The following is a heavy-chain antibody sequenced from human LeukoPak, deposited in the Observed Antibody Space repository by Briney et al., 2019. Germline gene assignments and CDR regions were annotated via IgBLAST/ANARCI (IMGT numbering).Heavy chain of an antibody. CDR1: GFTFSNYW. CDR2: IDVDGSSP. CDR3: ARVSTVTTFDI. V-gene: IGHV3-74*01. Sequence: PGGSLRLSCAASGFTFSNYWMHWVRQAPGKGLVWVSRIDVDGSSPSYAESVKGRFTISRDNAKNTLYLQMNSLRAEDTAVYYCARVSTVTTFDIWGQGTMVTVSS. D-gene: IGHD4-17*01. J-gene: IGHJ3*02.